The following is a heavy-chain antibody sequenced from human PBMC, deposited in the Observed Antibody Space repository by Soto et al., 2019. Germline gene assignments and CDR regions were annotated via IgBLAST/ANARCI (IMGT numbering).Heavy chain of an antibody. J-gene: IGHJ3*02. CDR2: IYPGDSDT. CDR1: GYRFTNYW. CDR3: ASTDVVSTIDDGRDAFDI. D-gene: IGHD5-12*01. Sequence: PGESLKIPCKGSGYRFTNYWIGRVCQMPGKGLEWMGVIYPGDSDTRYSPSFQGHVTISADKSISTAYLQWSSLKASDTAIYYCASTDVVSTIDDGRDAFDIWGQGTMVTVSS. V-gene: IGHV5-51*01.